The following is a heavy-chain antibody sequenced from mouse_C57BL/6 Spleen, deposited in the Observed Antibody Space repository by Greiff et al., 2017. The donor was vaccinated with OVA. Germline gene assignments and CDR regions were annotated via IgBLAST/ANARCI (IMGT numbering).Heavy chain of an antibody. CDR3: ARWGGYYGGGAY. J-gene: IGHJ3*01. CDR2: IHPNSGST. D-gene: IGHD1-1*02. V-gene: IGHV1-64*01. CDR1: GYTFTSYW. Sequence: QVQLQQPGAELVKPGASVKLSCKASGYTFTSYWMHWVKQRPGQGLEWIGMIHPNSGSTNYNEKFKSKATLTVDKSSSTAYMQLSSLTSEDSAVYNCARWGGYYGGGAYWGQGTLVTVSA.